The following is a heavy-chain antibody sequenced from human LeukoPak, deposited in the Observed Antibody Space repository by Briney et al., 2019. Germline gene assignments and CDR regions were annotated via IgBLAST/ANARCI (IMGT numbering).Heavy chain of an antibody. CDR2: INHSGST. Sequence: SETLSLTCTVSGGSISSYYWSWIRQPPGKGLEWIGEINHSGSTYYNPSLKSRVTISVDRSKNQFSLKLSSVTAADTAVYYCARDTPTVRSFDYWGQGTLVTVSS. D-gene: IGHD2-15*01. CDR1: GGSISSYY. J-gene: IGHJ4*02. CDR3: ARDTPTVRSFDY. V-gene: IGHV4-59*12.